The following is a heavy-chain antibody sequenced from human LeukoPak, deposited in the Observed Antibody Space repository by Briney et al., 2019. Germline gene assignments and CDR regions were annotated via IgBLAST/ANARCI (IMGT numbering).Heavy chain of an antibody. CDR2: ISSSSSYI. D-gene: IGHD3-3*01. V-gene: IGHV3-21*01. Sequence: GGSLRLSCAASGFTFSSYRMNWVRQAPGKGLEWVSSISSSSSYIYYADSVKGRFTISRDNAKNSLYLQMNSLRAEDTAVYYCARAGQARLRFLEWLNPLDYWGQGTLVTVSS. J-gene: IGHJ4*02. CDR3: ARAGQARLRFLEWLNPLDY. CDR1: GFTFSSYR.